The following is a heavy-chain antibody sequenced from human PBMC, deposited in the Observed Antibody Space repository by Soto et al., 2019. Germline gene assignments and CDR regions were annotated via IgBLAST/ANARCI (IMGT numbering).Heavy chain of an antibody. CDR2: ISAYNGNT. CDR3: ARVRNSYGLGDWVDP. V-gene: IGHV1-18*01. J-gene: IGHJ5*02. Sequence: QVQLVQSGAEVKKPGASVQVSCKASGYTFTSYGISWVRQAPGQGLEWMGWISAYNGNTNYAQKLQGRVTMTTDTSTSTAYMELRSLRSDDTAVYYCARVRNSYGLGDWVDPWGQGTLVTVSS. CDR1: GYTFTSYG. D-gene: IGHD5-18*01.